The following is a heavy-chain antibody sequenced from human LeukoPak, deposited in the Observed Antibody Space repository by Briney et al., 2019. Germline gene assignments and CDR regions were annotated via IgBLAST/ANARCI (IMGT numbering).Heavy chain of an antibody. J-gene: IGHJ4*02. V-gene: IGHV3-9*01. CDR2: ISWNSGSI. CDR1: GFTFDDYA. CDR3: AKTLKAWFGELWGLDY. Sequence: GRSLRLSCAASGFTFDDYAMHWVRQAPGKGLEWVSGISWNSGSIGYADSVKGRFTISRDNAKNSLYLQMNSLRAEDTALYYCAKTLKAWFGELWGLDYWGQGTLVTVSS. D-gene: IGHD3-10*01.